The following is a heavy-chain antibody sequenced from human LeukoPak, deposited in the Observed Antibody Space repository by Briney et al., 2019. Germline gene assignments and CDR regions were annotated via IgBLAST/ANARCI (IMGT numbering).Heavy chain of an antibody. Sequence: SATLSLTRTVSGASISGRNNYWGWIRQPPGKGPEWIGHIYHTGATHYTPPPKRRVTISVDTSKNQFSLNLHSLTAADTGVYYCARPGKVFLHGESGHDGLEGWGQGTTVIVSS. J-gene: IGHJ6*02. CDR2: IYHTGAT. CDR1: GASISGRNNY. V-gene: IGHV4-39*01. D-gene: IGHD5-12*01. CDR3: ARPGKVFLHGESGHDGLEG.